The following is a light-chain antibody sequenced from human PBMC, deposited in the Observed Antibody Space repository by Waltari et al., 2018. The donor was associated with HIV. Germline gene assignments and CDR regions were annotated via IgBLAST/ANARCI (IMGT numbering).Light chain of an antibody. CDR1: SSNIGAGYD. J-gene: IGLJ2*01. CDR3: QSYDSSLSAYVV. CDR2: ANI. V-gene: IGLV1-40*01. Sequence: QSVLTQPPSVSGAPGQRVTISCTGTSSNIGAGYDVPWYQQLHGTAPKLLIYANIHRPSGVPDRFSVSNSATSASLAITGLQAEDEADYFCQSYDSSLSAYVVFGGGTKLTVL.